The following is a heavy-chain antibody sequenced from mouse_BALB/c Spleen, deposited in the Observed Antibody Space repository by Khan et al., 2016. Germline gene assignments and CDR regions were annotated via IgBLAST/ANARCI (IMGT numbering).Heavy chain of an antibody. CDR2: IDPANGNT. CDR1: GFNIIDTY. D-gene: IGHD1-1*01. Sequence: VQLQQSGAELVKPGASVKLSCTAPGFNIIDTYMYWVKQRPEQGLEWIGRIDPANGNTKYDPKFQGKATITADTSSNTAYLQLNSLTSEDSAVYYGARRGPIYYFGSTYGYWGQGTTLTVSS. J-gene: IGHJ2*01. V-gene: IGHV14-3*02. CDR3: ARRGPIYYFGSTYGY.